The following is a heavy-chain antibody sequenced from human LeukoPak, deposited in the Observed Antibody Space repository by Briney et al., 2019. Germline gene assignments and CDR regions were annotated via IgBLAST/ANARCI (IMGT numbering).Heavy chain of an antibody. J-gene: IGHJ3*02. CDR3: ARYYYDSSGYHIGAFDI. CDR1: GFTFSSYR. CDR2: ISSSGSYM. V-gene: IGHV3-21*01. D-gene: IGHD3-22*01. Sequence: GGSLRLSCAASGFTFSSYRMNWVRQALGKGLEWVSSISSSGSYMDYADSVKGRFTISRDNAKNSLYLQMNSLRAEDTAVYYCARYYYDSSGYHIGAFDIWGQGTRVTVSS.